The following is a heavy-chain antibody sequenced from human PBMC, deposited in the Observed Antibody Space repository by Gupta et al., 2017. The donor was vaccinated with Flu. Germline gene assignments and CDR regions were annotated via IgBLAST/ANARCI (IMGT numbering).Heavy chain of an antibody. CDR1: GYTFTSSY. CDR2: INPSGGST. CDR3: AVGVGATILDY. J-gene: IGHJ4*02. D-gene: IGHD1-26*01. V-gene: IGHV1-46*01. Sequence: QVQLVQSGAAVKKPGASVKVSCKASGYTFTSSYMHWVRQAPGQGLEWMGIINPSGGSTSYAQKFQGRVTMTRDTSTSTVYMELSSLRSEDTAVYYCAVGVGATILDYWGQGTLVTVSS.